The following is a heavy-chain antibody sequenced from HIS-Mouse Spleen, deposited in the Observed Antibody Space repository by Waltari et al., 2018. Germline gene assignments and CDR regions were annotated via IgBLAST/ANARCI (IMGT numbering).Heavy chain of an antibody. Sequence: QVQLVESGGGVVQPGRSLRLSCAASGFTFSSYAMHWVRQAPGKGLEWVAVMSYDGSNKYYADSVKGRFTISRDNSKNTLYLQMNSLRAEDTAVYYCARRYSGYDLGYWGQGTLVTVSS. CDR3: ARRYSGYDLGY. V-gene: IGHV3-30*01. J-gene: IGHJ4*02. CDR1: GFTFSSYA. D-gene: IGHD5-12*01. CDR2: MSYDGSNK.